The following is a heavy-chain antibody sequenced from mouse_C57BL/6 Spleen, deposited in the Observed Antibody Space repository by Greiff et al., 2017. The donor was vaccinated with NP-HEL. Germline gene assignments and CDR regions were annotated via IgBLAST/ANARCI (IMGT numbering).Heavy chain of an antibody. J-gene: IGHJ1*03. Sequence: QVQLQQSGAELVKPGASVKISCKASGYAFSSYWMNWVKQRPGKGLEWIGQIYPGDGDTNYNGKFKGKATLTADKASSTAYMQLSSLTSEDSAVYFCARDSNYWYFDVWGTGTTVTVSS. CDR2: IYPGDGDT. D-gene: IGHD2-5*01. CDR3: ARDSNYWYFDV. V-gene: IGHV1-80*01. CDR1: GYAFSSYW.